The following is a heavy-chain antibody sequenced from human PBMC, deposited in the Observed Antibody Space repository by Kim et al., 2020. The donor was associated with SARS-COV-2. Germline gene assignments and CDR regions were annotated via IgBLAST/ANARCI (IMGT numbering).Heavy chain of an antibody. J-gene: IGHJ3*01. Sequence: GESLKISCMASGCRFSSHWIAWVRQAPGKGLEWMGIIFPSDSETRYSPAFQGQVIISSDKSIGTAYLQWRSLRAADTAPYFCAGVIINPCKSGSCYALDLWGQGTMVSVSS. D-gene: IGHD2-15*01. CDR2: IFPSDSET. CDR3: AGVIINPCKSGSCYALDL. V-gene: IGHV5-51*01. CDR1: GCRFSSHW.